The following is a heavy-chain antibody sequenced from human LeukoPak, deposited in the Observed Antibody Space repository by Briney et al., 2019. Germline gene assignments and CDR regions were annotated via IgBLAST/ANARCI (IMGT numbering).Heavy chain of an antibody. V-gene: IGHV3-23*01. CDR3: AKRGIVMRAVIMIGSHKEAYYFDY. CDR2: IRERGGST. J-gene: IGHJ4*02. Sequence: GGSLRLSCVVSGLTLSNYGMSWVRQAPGKGLEGVSDIRERGGSTNYADSVKGRFIISRDNAKNTVYMQMNSLRVEDTAVYFCAKRGIVMRAVIMIGSHKEAYYFDYWGQGSLVTVSS. CDR1: GLTLSNYG. D-gene: IGHD3-10*01.